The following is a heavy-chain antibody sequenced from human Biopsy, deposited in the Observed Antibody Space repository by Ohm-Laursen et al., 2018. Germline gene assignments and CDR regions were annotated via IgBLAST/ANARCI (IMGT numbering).Heavy chain of an antibody. CDR3: ARHAPSYSGSYWRYFDL. D-gene: IGHD1-26*01. CDR1: GGSISSYY. CDR2: IYYTGGT. Sequence: SDTLSLTCTVSGGSISSYYWSWIRQPPGKGLEWIGYIYYTGGTNYNPSLKSRVTISVDTSMNHLSLRLPSVTAADTAVYYCARHAPSYSGSYWRYFDLWGRGTLVTVSS. J-gene: IGHJ2*01. V-gene: IGHV4-59*08.